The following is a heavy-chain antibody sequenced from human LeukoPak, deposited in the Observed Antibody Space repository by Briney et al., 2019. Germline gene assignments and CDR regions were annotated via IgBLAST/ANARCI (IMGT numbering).Heavy chain of an antibody. CDR2: IYYSGST. Sequence: SETLSLTCTVSGGSISSYYWSWIRQPPGKGLEWIGYIYYSGSTNYNPSLKSRVTISADTSKNQFSLKLSSVTAADTAVYYCARVTMVRGIISFDYWGRGTLVTVSS. J-gene: IGHJ4*02. CDR1: GGSISSYY. CDR3: ARVTMVRGIISFDY. V-gene: IGHV4-59*01. D-gene: IGHD3-10*01.